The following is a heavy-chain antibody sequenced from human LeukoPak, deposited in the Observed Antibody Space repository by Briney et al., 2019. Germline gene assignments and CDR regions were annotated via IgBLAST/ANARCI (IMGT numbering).Heavy chain of an antibody. D-gene: IGHD5-12*01. J-gene: IGHJ4*02. CDR3: ARGYSGYFYY. Sequence: GGSLRLSCVASGFTFSTYGMHWVRQAPGKGLVWVSRIDGDGSSTNYADSVKGRFTISRDNAKNTLYLQMNSLRAEDTAVYYCARGYSGYFYYWGQGTLVTVSS. V-gene: IGHV3-74*01. CDR1: GFTFSTYG. CDR2: IDGDGSST.